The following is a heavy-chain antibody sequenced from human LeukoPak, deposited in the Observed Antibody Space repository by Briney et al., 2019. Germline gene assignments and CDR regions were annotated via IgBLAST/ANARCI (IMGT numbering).Heavy chain of an antibody. CDR3: ARDHDAFDI. J-gene: IGHJ3*02. Sequence: GGSLRLSCAASGFTFSDYYMSWIRQAPGKGLEWVSYISSSSSYTNYADSVKGRFTISRDNAKNSPYLQMNSLRAEDTAVYYCARDHDAFDIWGQGTMVTVSS. CDR1: GFTFSDYY. CDR2: ISSSSSYT. V-gene: IGHV3-11*05.